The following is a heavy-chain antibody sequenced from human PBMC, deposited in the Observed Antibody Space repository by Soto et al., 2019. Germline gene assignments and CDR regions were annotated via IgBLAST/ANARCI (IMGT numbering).Heavy chain of an antibody. CDR2: ITHSGTYV. CDR3: ARARGNDWYRADT. J-gene: IGHJ5*02. D-gene: IGHD5-12*01. V-gene: IGHV3-21*01. CDR1: GFTFSEYS. Sequence: GGSLRLSCTASGFTFSEYSMSWVRQAPGKGLEWVSSITHSGTYVYYADSVKGRFTISRDSASNSLFLQMTSLRAEDTAVYHCARARGNDWYRADTWGQGTLVTVSS.